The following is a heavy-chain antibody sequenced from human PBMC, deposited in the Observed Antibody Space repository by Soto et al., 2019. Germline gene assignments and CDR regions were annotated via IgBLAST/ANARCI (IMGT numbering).Heavy chain of an antibody. CDR1: GFTFSSYA. CDR3: AKTPQAPIYSGGWHLYYFDY. Sequence: GGSLRLSCAASGFTFSSYAMSWVRQAPGKGLEWVSAISGSGGSTYYADSVKGRFTISRDNSKNTLYLQMNSLRAEDMAVYYCAKTPQAPIYSGGWHLYYFDYWGQGTLVTVSS. D-gene: IGHD6-19*01. V-gene: IGHV3-23*01. J-gene: IGHJ4*02. CDR2: ISGSGGST.